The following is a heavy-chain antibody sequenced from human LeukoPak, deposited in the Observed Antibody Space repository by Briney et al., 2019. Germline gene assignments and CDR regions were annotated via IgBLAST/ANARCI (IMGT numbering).Heavy chain of an antibody. V-gene: IGHV4-4*07. D-gene: IGHD5-18*01. CDR2: IYSSGSP. Sequence: SGTLSLTCTVSGGSISGYYWSWIRQPAGRGLEWVGLIYSSGSPNYNPSLESRVTMSVDTSKHQFSLKLTSVTAADTAVYHCARDMHSFGYYFDYWGQGILVTVSS. CDR3: ARDMHSFGYYFDY. CDR1: GGSISGYY. J-gene: IGHJ4*02.